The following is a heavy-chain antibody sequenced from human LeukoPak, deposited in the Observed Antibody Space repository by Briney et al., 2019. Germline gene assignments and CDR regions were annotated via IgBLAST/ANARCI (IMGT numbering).Heavy chain of an antibody. V-gene: IGHV1-3*01. J-gene: IGHJ4*02. CDR3: AREGVYYNSGSFYFDY. D-gene: IGHD3-10*01. CDR1: GYTFTTYP. Sequence: GASVKVSCKVSGYTFTTYPMHWLRQAPGQGLEWMGWINAGNGNTKYSQRFQDRVTITRDTSANIVYMELSSLRSEGTAVYYCAREGVYYNSGSFYFDYWGQGTLVTVSS. CDR2: INAGNGNT.